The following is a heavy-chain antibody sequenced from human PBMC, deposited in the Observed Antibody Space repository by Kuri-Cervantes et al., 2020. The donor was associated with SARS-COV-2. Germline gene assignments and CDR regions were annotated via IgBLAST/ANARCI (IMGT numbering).Heavy chain of an antibody. CDR1: GGTFSSYD. D-gene: IGHD4-17*01. CDR2: ISPMFGAA. J-gene: IGHJ4*02. CDR3: ARGSTGLGALDF. V-gene: IGHV1-69*13. Sequence: SVKVSYKASGGTFSSYDISWVRQAPGQGVEWMGGISPMFGAAKYGQKFQGRVTIIADESTSTAYMELSSLRSEDTAVYYCARGSTGLGALDFWGQGTLVTVSS.